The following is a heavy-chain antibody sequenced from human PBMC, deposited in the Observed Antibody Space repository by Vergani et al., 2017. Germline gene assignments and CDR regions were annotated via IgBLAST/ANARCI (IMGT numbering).Heavy chain of an antibody. Sequence: QVQLVQSGAEVKKPGASVKVSCKASGYTFTGYYMHWVRQAPGQGLEWMGWINPNSGGTNYAQKFQGRVTMTRDTSISTAYMELSRLRSDDTAVYYCARYYDILTGVWRADAFDIWGQGTMVTVSS. V-gene: IGHV1-2*02. CDR3: ARYYDILTGVWRADAFDI. CDR2: INPNSGGT. D-gene: IGHD3-9*01. J-gene: IGHJ3*02. CDR1: GYTFTGYY.